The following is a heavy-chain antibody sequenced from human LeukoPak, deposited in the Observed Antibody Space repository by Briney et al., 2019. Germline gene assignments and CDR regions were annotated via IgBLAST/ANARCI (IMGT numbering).Heavy chain of an antibody. CDR1: EFTFSTFT. V-gene: IGHV3-48*02. Sequence: GGSLRLSCAASEFTFSTFTMNWVRQAPGKGLEWVSSISSTSSTIYHADSVKGRFTISRDNAKNSLFLQMNSLRDDDTAVYYCARSRYFDLWGRGTLVTVSS. D-gene: IGHD6-25*01. J-gene: IGHJ2*01. CDR3: ARSRYFDL. CDR2: ISSTSSTI.